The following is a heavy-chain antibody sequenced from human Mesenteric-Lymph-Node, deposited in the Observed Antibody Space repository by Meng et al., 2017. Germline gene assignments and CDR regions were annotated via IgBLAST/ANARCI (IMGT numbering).Heavy chain of an antibody. CDR3: ARVSSGWDYFDY. Sequence: QVQSQQWGVGLLNPSGTLSLTCAGYGGSFSGYYWSWIRQPPGKGLEWFGHIYYSGSTFYNPSLKRRVIISIDTSKNQFSLNLRSVTAADTAVYYCARVSSGWDYFDYWGQGTLVTVSS. V-gene: IGHV4-34*01. J-gene: IGHJ4*02. CDR1: GGSFSGYY. CDR2: IYYSGST. D-gene: IGHD6-19*01.